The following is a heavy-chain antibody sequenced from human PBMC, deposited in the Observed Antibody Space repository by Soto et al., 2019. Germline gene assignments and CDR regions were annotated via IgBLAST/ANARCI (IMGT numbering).Heavy chain of an antibody. CDR1: GGSISSGDYY. D-gene: IGHD5-12*01. Sequence: SETLSLTCTVSGGSISSGDYYWGWIRQPPGKGLEWIGYIYYSGSTYYNPSLKSRVTISVDTSKNQFSLKLSSVTAADTAVYYCDSSQGSGDGDSGYDYFDYWGQGTLVTVSS. CDR3: DSSQGSGDGDSGYDYFDY. CDR2: IYYSGST. V-gene: IGHV4-30-4*01. J-gene: IGHJ4*02.